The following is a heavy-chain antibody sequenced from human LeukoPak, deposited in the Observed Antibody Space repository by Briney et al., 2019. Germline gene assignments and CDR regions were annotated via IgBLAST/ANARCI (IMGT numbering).Heavy chain of an antibody. CDR2: MNPNSGNT. D-gene: IGHD3-3*01. CDR1: GYTFTSYD. Sequence: GASVKVSCKASGYTFTSYDINWVRQATGQGLEWMGWMNPNSGNTGYAQKFQGRVTMTRNTSISTAYMELSSLRSDDTAVYYCARVKPDFWSGYYLNPIDYWGQGTLVTVSS. J-gene: IGHJ4*02. V-gene: IGHV1-8*01. CDR3: ARVKPDFWSGYYLNPIDY.